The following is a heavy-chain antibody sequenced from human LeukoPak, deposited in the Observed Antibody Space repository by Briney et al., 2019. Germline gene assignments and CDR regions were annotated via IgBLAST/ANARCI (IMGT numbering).Heavy chain of an antibody. J-gene: IGHJ4*02. D-gene: IGHD5-12*01. CDR1: GFPFSTYW. Sequence: GSLRLSCAASGFPFSTYWITWVRQAPGKGLEGVANIKNDGSEKYDVDSVKGRLTISRDNAENSLFLQMNSLRVEDTAIYYCTRDSGLTGYDLLDYWGQGTLVTVSS. CDR3: TRDSGLTGYDLLDY. V-gene: IGHV3-7*01. CDR2: IKNDGSEK.